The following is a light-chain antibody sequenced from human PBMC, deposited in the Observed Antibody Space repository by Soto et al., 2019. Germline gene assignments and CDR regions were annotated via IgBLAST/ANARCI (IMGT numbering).Light chain of an antibody. CDR2: DAS. CDR3: QHYGRFLYN. Sequence: EIVLTQSPDTLSLSPGDRATVSCRASQSVSSSNLAWYQQKPGQAPRLLIYDASSRATGIPDRFSGSGSGTDCSLTISRLEAEDFVVYFCQHYGRFLYNFGQGTKLEIK. CDR1: QSVSSSN. V-gene: IGKV3-20*01. J-gene: IGKJ2*01.